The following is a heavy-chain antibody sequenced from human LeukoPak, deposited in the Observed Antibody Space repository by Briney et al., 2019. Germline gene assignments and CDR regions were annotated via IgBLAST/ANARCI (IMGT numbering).Heavy chain of an antibody. Sequence: GESLKISCKGAAYKFSNYWIAWLRQMPGEDLEWMGIIYPDDSDTRYSPSFQGQVTISADKSISTAYLQWTSLKASDTAIYYCAGRDTTYFDYWGQGSLVTVSS. CDR3: AGRDTTYFDY. D-gene: IGHD1-1*01. CDR1: AYKFSNYW. CDR2: IYPDDSDT. V-gene: IGHV5-51*01. J-gene: IGHJ4*02.